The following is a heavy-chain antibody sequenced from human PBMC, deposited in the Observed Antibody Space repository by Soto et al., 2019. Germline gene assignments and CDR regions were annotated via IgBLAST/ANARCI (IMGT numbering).Heavy chain of an antibody. CDR1: GYTFTGYY. CDR3: ASDRPRGDTAMVIRSGSGYYFDY. CDR2: INPNSGGT. Sequence: ASVKVSCKASGYTFTGYYMHWVRQAPGQGLEWMGWINPNSGGTNYAQKIQGWVTMTRDTSISTAYMELSRLRSDDTAVYYCASDRPRGDTAMVIRSGSGYYFDYWGQGTFVTVSS. D-gene: IGHD5-18*01. J-gene: IGHJ4*02. V-gene: IGHV1-2*04.